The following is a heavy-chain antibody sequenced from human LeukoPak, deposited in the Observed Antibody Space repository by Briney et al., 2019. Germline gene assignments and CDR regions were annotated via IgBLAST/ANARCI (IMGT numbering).Heavy chain of an antibody. V-gene: IGHV3-48*04. Sequence: GGSLRLSCAASGFTFSSYGMHWVRQAPGKGLEWVSYISSSGSTIYYADSVKGRFTISRDNAKNSLYLQMNTLRAEDTAVYYCAKDLSQWSFTSVCDSWGQGTLVTVSS. CDR3: AKDLSQWSFTSVCDS. J-gene: IGHJ4*02. CDR1: GFTFSSYG. CDR2: ISSSGSTI. D-gene: IGHD6-19*01.